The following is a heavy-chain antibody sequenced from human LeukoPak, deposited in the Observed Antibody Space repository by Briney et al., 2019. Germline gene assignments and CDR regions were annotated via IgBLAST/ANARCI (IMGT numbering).Heavy chain of an antibody. V-gene: IGHV1-18*01. CDR2: ISAYNGNT. J-gene: IGHJ4*02. D-gene: IGHD6-6*01. CDR1: GYTFTSYG. CDR3: ARDLSIAAPRDFDY. Sequence: AAVTVSCKASGYTFTSYGISWVRQAPGQGLEWMGWISAYNGNTNYAQKLQGRVTMTTDTSTSTAYMELRSLRSDDTAVYYCARDLSIAAPRDFDYWGQGTLVTVSS.